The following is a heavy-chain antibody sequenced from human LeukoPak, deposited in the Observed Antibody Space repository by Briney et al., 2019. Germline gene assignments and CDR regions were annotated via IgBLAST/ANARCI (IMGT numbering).Heavy chain of an antibody. CDR1: GYSFTNYW. J-gene: IGHJ3*02. V-gene: IGHV5-51*01. D-gene: IGHD3-16*01. CDR2: IYPDDSDT. CDR3: ARIWLRAFDI. Sequence: GESLKISCKGSGYSFTNYWIAWVRQMLGKGLEWMGIIYPDDSDTRYSPSFQGQVTISADKSISTAYLQWSSLKALDTAMYYCARIWLRAFDIWGQGTMVTVSS.